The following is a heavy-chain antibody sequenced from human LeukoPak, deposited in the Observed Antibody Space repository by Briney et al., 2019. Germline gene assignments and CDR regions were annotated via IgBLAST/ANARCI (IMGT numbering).Heavy chain of an antibody. D-gene: IGHD1-26*01. Sequence: GGSLRLSCAASEFTFSSYAMHWVRQAPGKGLEWVAVISYDGSNKYYADSVKGRFTISRDNSKNTLYLQMNSLRAEDTAVYYCAREVTATTYFDYWGQGTLVTVSS. V-gene: IGHV3-30*04. J-gene: IGHJ4*02. CDR3: AREVTATTYFDY. CDR2: ISYDGSNK. CDR1: EFTFSSYA.